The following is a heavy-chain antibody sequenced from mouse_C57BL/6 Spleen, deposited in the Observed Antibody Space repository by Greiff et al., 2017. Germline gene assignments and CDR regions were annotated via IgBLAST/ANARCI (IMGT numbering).Heavy chain of an antibody. V-gene: IGHV1-53*01. CDR3: ARRDYYGSSYWYFDV. CDR1: GYTFTSYW. J-gene: IGHJ1*03. Sequence: QVQLKEPGTELVKPGASVKLSCKASGYTFTSYWMHWVKQRPGQGLEWIGNINPSNGGTNYNEKFKSKATLTVDKSSSTAYMQLSSLTSEDSAVYYCARRDYYGSSYWYFDVWGTGTTVTVSS. D-gene: IGHD1-1*01. CDR2: INPSNGGT.